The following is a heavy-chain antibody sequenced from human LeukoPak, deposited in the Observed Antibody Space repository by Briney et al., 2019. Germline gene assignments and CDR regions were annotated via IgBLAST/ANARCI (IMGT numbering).Heavy chain of an antibody. Sequence: GGSLRLSCAASGFTFSSYSMNWARQAPGKGLEWVSSISSSSSYIYYADSVKGRFTISRDNAKNSLYLQMNSLRAEDTAVYYCARDRVLTTVTTDDAFDIWGQGTMVTVSS. D-gene: IGHD4-17*01. CDR2: ISSSSSYI. V-gene: IGHV3-21*01. CDR1: GFTFSSYS. J-gene: IGHJ3*02. CDR3: ARDRVLTTVTTDDAFDI.